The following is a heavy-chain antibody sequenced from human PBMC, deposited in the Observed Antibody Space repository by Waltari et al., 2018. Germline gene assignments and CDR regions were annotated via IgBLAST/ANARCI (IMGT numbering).Heavy chain of an antibody. CDR2: INAGNGNT. CDR3: ARGQYCSSTSCLSWGNWFDP. CDR1: GYTFTSYA. D-gene: IGHD2-2*01. Sequence: QVQLVQSGAEVKKPGASVKVSCKASGYTFTSYAMHWVRQAPGQRLEWMGWINAGNGNTKYSQEFQGRGTITRDTSASTAYMELSSLRSEDMAVYYCARGQYCSSTSCLSWGNWFDPWGQGTLVTVSS. V-gene: IGHV1-3*03. J-gene: IGHJ5*02.